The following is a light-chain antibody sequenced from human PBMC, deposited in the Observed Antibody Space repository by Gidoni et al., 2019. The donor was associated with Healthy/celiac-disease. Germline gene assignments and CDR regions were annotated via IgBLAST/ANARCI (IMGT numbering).Light chain of an antibody. V-gene: IGKV1-39*01. CDR1: QSISSY. CDR3: QPSYSTPLT. CDR2: AAS. J-gene: IGKJ1*01. Sequence: DIQMTQSPSSLSASVGDRVTITCRASQSISSYLNWYQQKPGKAPKLLIYAASSLQSGVPSRFSGSGSGTDFTLTISRLQPEDFATYYCQPSYSTPLTFGQGTKVEIK.